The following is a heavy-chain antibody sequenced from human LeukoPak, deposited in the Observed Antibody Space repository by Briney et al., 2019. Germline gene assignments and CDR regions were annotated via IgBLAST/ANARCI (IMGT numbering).Heavy chain of an antibody. CDR1: GGTFSSYA. D-gene: IGHD3-22*01. Sequence: GASVKVSCKASGGTFSSYAISWVRQAPGQGLEWMGWISAYNGNTNYAQKLQGRVTMTTDTSTSTAYMELRSLRSDDTAVYYCASQYYYDSKDAFDIWGQGTMVTVSS. CDR3: ASQYYYDSKDAFDI. V-gene: IGHV1-18*01. CDR2: ISAYNGNT. J-gene: IGHJ3*02.